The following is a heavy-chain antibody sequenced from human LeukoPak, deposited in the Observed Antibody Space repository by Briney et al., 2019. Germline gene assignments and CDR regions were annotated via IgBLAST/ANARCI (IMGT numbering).Heavy chain of an antibody. CDR1: GFTVSSNY. V-gene: IGHV3-53*01. D-gene: IGHD3-22*01. Sequence: GGSLRLSCAASGFTVSSNYMSWVRQAPGKGLEWVSVIYSGGSTYYADSVKGRFTISRDNSKKTLYLQMNSLRAEDTAVYYCARVGDYYDSSGYYDDWGQGTLVTVSS. CDR3: ARVGDYYDSSGYYDD. J-gene: IGHJ4*02. CDR2: IYSGGST.